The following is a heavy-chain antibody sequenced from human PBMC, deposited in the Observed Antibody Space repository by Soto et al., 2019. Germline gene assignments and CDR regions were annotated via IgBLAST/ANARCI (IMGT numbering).Heavy chain of an antibody. CDR3: ARDPLLYSYGFNWFDP. V-gene: IGHV3-30-3*01. D-gene: IGHD5-18*01. CDR1: GFTFSSYA. Sequence: GGSLRLSCAASGFTFSSYAMHWVRQAPGKGLEWVAVISYDGSNKYYADSVKGRFTISRDNSKNTLYLQMNSLRAEGTAVYYCARDPLLYSYGFNWFDPRGQGTLVTISS. CDR2: ISYDGSNK. J-gene: IGHJ5*02.